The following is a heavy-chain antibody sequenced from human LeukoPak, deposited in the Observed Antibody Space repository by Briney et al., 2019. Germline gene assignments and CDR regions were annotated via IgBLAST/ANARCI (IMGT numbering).Heavy chain of an antibody. CDR1: GFTFSSYA. V-gene: IGHV3-23*01. CDR2: ISGSGGST. J-gene: IGHJ6*02. CDR3: ARDTPPRSGYAWGGYYYYGMDV. Sequence: GGSLRLSCAASGFTFSSYAMSWVRQAPGKGLEWVSAISGSGGSTYYADSVKGRFTISRDNSKNTLYLQMNSLRAEDTAVYYCARDTPPRSGYAWGGYYYYGMDVWGQGTTVTVSS. D-gene: IGHD5-12*01.